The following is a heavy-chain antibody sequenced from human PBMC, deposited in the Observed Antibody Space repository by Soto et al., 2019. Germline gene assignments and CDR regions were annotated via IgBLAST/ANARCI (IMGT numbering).Heavy chain of an antibody. V-gene: IGHV4-30-4*01. D-gene: IGHD6-6*01. CDR2: IYYSGST. CDR1: GGSISSGDYY. J-gene: IGHJ4*02. CDR3: ARARSNHPYYFDY. Sequence: QVQLEESGPGLVKPSQTLSLTCTVSGGSISSGDYYWSWIRQPPGKGLEWIGYIYYSGSTYYNPSLKSRVTISVDTSKNQFSLKLSSVTAADTAVYYCARARSNHPYYFDYWGQGTLVTVSS.